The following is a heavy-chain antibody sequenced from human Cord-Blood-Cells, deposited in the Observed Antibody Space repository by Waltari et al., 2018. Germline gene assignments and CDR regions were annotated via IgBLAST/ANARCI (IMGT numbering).Heavy chain of an antibody. CDR3: TTVCDAGNALTPVDY. V-gene: IGHV3-15*01. D-gene: IGHD3-16*01. J-gene: IGHJ4*02. CDR2: IKSKTDGGTT. CDR1: GDHCSNAW. Sequence: EVQLVESGGGLVKPGGSCRLSCAASGDHCSNAWLSCVRQAPGQGLEWVGRIKSKTDGGTTDYAAPVKGRFTISRDDSKNTLYLQMNSLKTEDTAVYYCTTVCDAGNALTPVDYWGQGTLVTVSS.